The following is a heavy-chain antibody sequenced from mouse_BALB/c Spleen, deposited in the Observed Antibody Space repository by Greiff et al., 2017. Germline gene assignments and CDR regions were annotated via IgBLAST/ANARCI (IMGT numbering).Heavy chain of an antibody. J-gene: IGHJ2*01. Sequence: EVQLQQSGGGLVKPGGSLKLSCAASGFTFSSYAMSWVRQTPEKRLEWVASISSGGSTYYPDSVKGRFTISRDNARNNLYLQMSSLRSEDTAMYYCARGRDFDYWGQGTTLTVSS. V-gene: IGHV5-6-5*01. CDR1: GFTFSSYA. CDR3: ARGRDFDY. CDR2: ISSGGST.